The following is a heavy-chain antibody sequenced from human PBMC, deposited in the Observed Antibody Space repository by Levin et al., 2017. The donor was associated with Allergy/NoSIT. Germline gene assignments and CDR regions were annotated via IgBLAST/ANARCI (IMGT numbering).Heavy chain of an antibody. CDR2: INSGGSAT. CDR3: AKGGCSATSCLDY. Sequence: GASVKVSCAVSGFTFSTYWMHWVRQAPGKGLVWVSRINSGGSATDYADSVKGRFTISRDNARNTLYPQMNSLSAEDTAVYYCAKGGCSATSCLDYWGQGTLVTVSS. J-gene: IGHJ4*02. CDR1: GFTFSTYW. D-gene: IGHD2-2*01. V-gene: IGHV3-74*01.